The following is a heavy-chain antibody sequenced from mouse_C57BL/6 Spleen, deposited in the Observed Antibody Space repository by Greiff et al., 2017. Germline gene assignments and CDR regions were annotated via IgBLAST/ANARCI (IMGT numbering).Heavy chain of an antibody. CDR2: IDPSDSYT. D-gene: IGHD1-1*01. CDR3: ARGGTTVPLAY. Sequence: QVQLQQPGAELVMPGASVKLSCKASGYTFTSYWMHWVKQRPGQGLEWIGEIDPSDSYTNYNQKFKGKSTLTVDKSSSTAYMQLSSLTSADSAVYYCARGGTTVPLAYWGQGTLVTVSA. V-gene: IGHV1-69*01. CDR1: GYTFTSYW. J-gene: IGHJ3*01.